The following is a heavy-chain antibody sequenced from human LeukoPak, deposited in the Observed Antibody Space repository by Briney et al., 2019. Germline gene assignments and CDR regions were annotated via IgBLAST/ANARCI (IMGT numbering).Heavy chain of an antibody. CDR1: GGSFSGYY. CDR2: INHSGST. J-gene: IGHJ4*02. V-gene: IGHV4-34*01. CDR3: ARHGSVGATPAV. Sequence: SETLSLTCAVYGGSFSGYYWSWIRQPPGKGLEWIGEINHSGSTYYNPSLKSRVTISVDTSKNQFSLKLSSVTAADTAVYYCARHGSVGATPAVWGQGTLVTVSS. D-gene: IGHD1-26*01.